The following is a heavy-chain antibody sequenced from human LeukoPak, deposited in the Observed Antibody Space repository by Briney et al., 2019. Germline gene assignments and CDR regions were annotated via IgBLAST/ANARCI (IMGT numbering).Heavy chain of an antibody. CDR2: INPNSGGT. CDR1: GYTFTGYY. V-gene: IGHV1-2*02. CDR3: ARYSSGWYPTRGYFQH. J-gene: IGHJ1*01. Sequence: GASVKVSCKASGYTFTGYYMHWVRQAPGQGLEWMGWINPNSGGTNYAQKFQGRVTMTRDTSISTAYMELSRLRSDDTAVYYCARYSSGWYPTRGYFQHWGQGTLVTVSS. D-gene: IGHD6-19*01.